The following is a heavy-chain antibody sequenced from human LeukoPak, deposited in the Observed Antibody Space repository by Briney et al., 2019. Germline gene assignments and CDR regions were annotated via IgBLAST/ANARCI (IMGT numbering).Heavy chain of an antibody. D-gene: IGHD1-26*01. CDR3: AKVGAKGLYYFDY. V-gene: IGHV3-30*18. CDR2: ISYDGSYE. Sequence: GGSLRLSCAASGFTFSNYGIHWVRQAPGKGLEWVAVISYDGSYEYYADSVKGRFTISRDNSKNTLFLQMNSLRAEDTAVYYCAKVGAKGLYYFDYWGQETLVTVSS. J-gene: IGHJ4*02. CDR1: GFTFSNYG.